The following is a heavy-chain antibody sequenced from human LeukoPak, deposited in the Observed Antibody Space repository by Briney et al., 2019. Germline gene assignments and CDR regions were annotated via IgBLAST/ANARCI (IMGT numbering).Heavy chain of an antibody. CDR1: GFTFSSYS. J-gene: IGHJ4*02. CDR3: AREGESVDTAMVTYDFDY. CDR2: ISSSSSYI. V-gene: IGHV3-21*01. Sequence: TGGSLRLSCAASGFTFSSYSMNWVRQAPGKGLEWVSSISSSSSYIYYADSVKGRFTISRDNAKNSLYLQMNSLRAEDTAVYYCAREGESVDTAMVTYDFDYWGQGTLVTVSS. D-gene: IGHD5-18*01.